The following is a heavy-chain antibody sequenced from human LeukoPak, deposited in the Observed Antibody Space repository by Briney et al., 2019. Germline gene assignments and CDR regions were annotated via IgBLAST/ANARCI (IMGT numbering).Heavy chain of an antibody. J-gene: IGHJ4*02. V-gene: IGHV1-46*01. D-gene: IGHD6-19*01. Sequence: ASVKFSSTASGYTFTSYYMHWVRQAPGQGLEWIGLNKPSSGTTSYAQKFQGRVTMTRDTSTSTVYMELSSLTSEDTAVYYCARDRGLLYGSSGCLDSWGQGTLVTVSS. CDR2: NKPSSGTT. CDR3: ARDRGLLYGSSGCLDS. CDR1: GYTFTSYY.